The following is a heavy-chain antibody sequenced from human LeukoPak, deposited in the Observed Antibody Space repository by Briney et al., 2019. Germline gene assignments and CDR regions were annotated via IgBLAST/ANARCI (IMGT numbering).Heavy chain of an antibody. CDR2: IYSGGST. CDR1: GFTVSSNY. V-gene: IGHV3-53*01. J-gene: IGHJ4*02. D-gene: IGHD3-10*01. CDR3: ARLPNYGSGSYFDS. Sequence: PEGPLRLSCAASGFTVSSNYMSWVRQAPGKGLEWVSIIYSGGSTYYADSVKGRFTISRDNSKNTLYLQMNNLRAEDTAVYYCARLPNYGSGSYFDSWGQGTLVTVSS.